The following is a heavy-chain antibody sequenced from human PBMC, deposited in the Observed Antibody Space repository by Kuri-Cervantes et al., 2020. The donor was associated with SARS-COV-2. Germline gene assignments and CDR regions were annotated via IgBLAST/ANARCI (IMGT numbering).Heavy chain of an antibody. Sequence: SQTLSLTCAVYGGSFSGYYWSWIRQPPGKGLEWIGEINHSGSTNYNPSLKSRVTISVDTYKNQFSLKLSSVTAADTAVYYCARVLNSGSYPYRGNWFDPWGQGTLVTVSS. CDR3: ARVLNSGSYPYRGNWFDP. J-gene: IGHJ5*02. V-gene: IGHV4-34*01. CDR1: GGSFSGYY. D-gene: IGHD3-10*01. CDR2: INHSGST.